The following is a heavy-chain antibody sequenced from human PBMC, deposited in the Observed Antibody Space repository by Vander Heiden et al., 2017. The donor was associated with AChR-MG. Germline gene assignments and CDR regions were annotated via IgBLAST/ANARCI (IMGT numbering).Heavy chain of an antibody. V-gene: IGHV1-18*01. J-gene: IGHJ4*02. D-gene: IGHD4-4*01. CDR1: GYSFTSYG. CDR3: ARDSPLDYSNYEAVFDY. CDR2: ISAYNGNT. Sequence: QVQLVQSRAEVKKPGASVKVSCKASGYSFTSYGISWVRQAPGQGLEWMGWISAYNGNTNYAQKLQGRVTMTTDTSTSTAYMELRSLRSDDTAVYYCARDSPLDYSNYEAVFDYWGQGTLVTVSS.